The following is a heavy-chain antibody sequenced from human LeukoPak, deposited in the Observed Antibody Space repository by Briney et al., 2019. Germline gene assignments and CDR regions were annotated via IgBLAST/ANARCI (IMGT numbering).Heavy chain of an antibody. J-gene: IGHJ4*02. Sequence: GGSLRLSCAASGFTFSTYAMHWVRQAPGKGLEYVSAISSNGGSTYYANSVKDRFTISRENSKNTLYLQMNSLRAEDTAVYYCARGRYQLLSDYWGQGTLVTVSS. CDR2: ISSNGGST. V-gene: IGHV3-64*01. CDR3: ARGRYQLLSDY. CDR1: GFTFSTYA. D-gene: IGHD2-2*01.